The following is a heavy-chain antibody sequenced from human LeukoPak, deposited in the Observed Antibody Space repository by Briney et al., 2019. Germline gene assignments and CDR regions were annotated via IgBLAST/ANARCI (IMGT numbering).Heavy chain of an antibody. CDR2: MNPNSGNT. CDR1: GYTFTSYD. Sequence: GASVKVSCKASGYTFTSYDINWVRQATGQGLEWMGWMNPNSGNTGYPQKFQGRVTMTRNTSISTAYMELSSLRSEDTAVYYCARWDYYDSSGHSYTQHWGQGTLVTVSS. D-gene: IGHD3-22*01. CDR3: ARWDYYDSSGHSYTQH. V-gene: IGHV1-8*01. J-gene: IGHJ1*01.